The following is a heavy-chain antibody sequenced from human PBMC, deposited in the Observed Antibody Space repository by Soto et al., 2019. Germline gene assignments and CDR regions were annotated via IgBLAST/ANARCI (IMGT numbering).Heavy chain of an antibody. CDR1: GGSVSSGSYY. V-gene: IGHV4-61*01. D-gene: IGHD3-22*01. CDR3: ARERPGIDYDSSGYYDY. CDR2: IYYSGST. Sequence: SETLSLTCTVSGGSVSSGSYYWSWIRQPPGKGLEWIGYIYYSGSTNYNPSLKSRVTISVDTSKNQFSLKLSSVTAADTAVYYCARERPGIDYDSSGYYDYWGQGTLVTVSS. J-gene: IGHJ4*02.